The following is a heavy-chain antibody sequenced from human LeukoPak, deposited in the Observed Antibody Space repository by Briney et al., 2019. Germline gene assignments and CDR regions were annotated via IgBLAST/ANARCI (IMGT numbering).Heavy chain of an antibody. V-gene: IGHV3-30*04. Sequence: GGSLRLSCAASGFTFSSYAMHWVRQAPGKGLEWVAVISYDGSNKYYADSVKGRFTISRDNSKNTLYLQMNSLRAEDTAVYYCAKEPYDSSGYYSPNFDYWGQGTLVTVSS. D-gene: IGHD3-22*01. J-gene: IGHJ4*02. CDR2: ISYDGSNK. CDR3: AKEPYDSSGYYSPNFDY. CDR1: GFTFSSYA.